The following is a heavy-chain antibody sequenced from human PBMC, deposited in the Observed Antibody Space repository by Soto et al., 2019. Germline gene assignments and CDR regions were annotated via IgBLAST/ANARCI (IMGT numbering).Heavy chain of an antibody. CDR1: GYTFTRYH. CDR2: INPSGGST. D-gene: IGHD5-12*01. CDR3: ARDVEMATNLFDY. V-gene: IGHV1-46*01. J-gene: IGHJ4*02. Sequence: APVKGSLKAAGYTFTRYHIHRGRQAPGQGLEWMGIINPSGGSTSYAQKFQGRVTMTRDTSTSTVYMELSSLRSEDTAVYYCARDVEMATNLFDYWGQGTLVTVSS.